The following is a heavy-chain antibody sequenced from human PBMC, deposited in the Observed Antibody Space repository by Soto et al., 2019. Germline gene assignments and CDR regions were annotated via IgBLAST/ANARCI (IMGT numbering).Heavy chain of an antibody. Sequence: GGSLRLSCTASGFPFSSFAMNWVHQAPGKGLEWVSFVSNSATSTYYADSVKGRFTVSRDNSKNTLYLQMNRLRVEDTALYYYAKGGRQWLVTSDFNYWGQGALVTVSS. D-gene: IGHD6-19*01. CDR3: AKGGRQWLVTSDFNY. V-gene: IGHV3-23*01. J-gene: IGHJ4*02. CDR1: GFPFSSFA. CDR2: VSNSATST.